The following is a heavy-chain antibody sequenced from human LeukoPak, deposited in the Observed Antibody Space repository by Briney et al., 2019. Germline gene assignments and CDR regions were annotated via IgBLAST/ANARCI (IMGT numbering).Heavy chain of an antibody. J-gene: IGHJ5*02. CDR1: GFTFSSYA. Sequence: PGGSLRLSCAASGFTFSSYAMHWVRQAPGKGLEWVAVISYDGSNKYYADSVKGRFTISRDNSKNTLYLQMNSLRAEDTAVYYCARDPVVPAAYWIDPWGQGTLVTVSS. D-gene: IGHD2-2*01. CDR3: ARDPVVPAAYWIDP. V-gene: IGHV3-30-3*01. CDR2: ISYDGSNK.